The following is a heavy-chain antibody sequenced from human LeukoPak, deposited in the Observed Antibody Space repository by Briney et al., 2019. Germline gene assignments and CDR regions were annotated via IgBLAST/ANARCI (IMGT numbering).Heavy chain of an antibody. D-gene: IGHD4-23*01. J-gene: IGHJ4*02. Sequence: PGGSLRLSCAASGFTFSSYGMHWVRQAPGKGLEWVANIKQDGSEKYYVDSVKGRFTISRDNAKNSLYLQMNSLRAEDTAVYYCARDKASTVVTLYYFDYWGQGTLVTVSS. CDR1: GFTFSSYG. V-gene: IGHV3-7*01. CDR2: IKQDGSEK. CDR3: ARDKASTVVTLYYFDY.